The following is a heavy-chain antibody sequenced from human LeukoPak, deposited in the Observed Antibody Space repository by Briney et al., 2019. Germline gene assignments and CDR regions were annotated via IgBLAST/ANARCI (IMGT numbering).Heavy chain of an antibody. Sequence: SQTLSLTCAISGDSVSSNSAAWNWIRQSPSRGLEWLGRTYYMSKWYNDYAVSVRSRITINPDTSKNQFSLQLNSVTPEDTAVYYCARVRCSVGNCYYYLDYWGQGTLVTVSS. CDR3: ARVRCSVGNCYYYLDY. D-gene: IGHD2-15*01. CDR1: GDSVSSNSAA. V-gene: IGHV6-1*01. J-gene: IGHJ4*02. CDR2: TYYMSKWYN.